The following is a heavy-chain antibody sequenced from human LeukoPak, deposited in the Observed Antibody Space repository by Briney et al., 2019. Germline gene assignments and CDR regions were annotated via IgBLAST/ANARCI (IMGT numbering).Heavy chain of an antibody. CDR1: GYSFVGYG. CDR3: ARGGKCGGDCEALDI. V-gene: IGHV1-18*01. D-gene: IGHD2-21*02. Sequence: ASVKVSCKASGYSFVGYGITWVRQAPGQGLEWMGWFNPENGNTNYAQKVQGRVTMTADTSTSTSYMELRSLRSDDTAVYYCARGGKCGGDCEALDIWGQGTKVTVSS. CDR2: FNPENGNT. J-gene: IGHJ3*02.